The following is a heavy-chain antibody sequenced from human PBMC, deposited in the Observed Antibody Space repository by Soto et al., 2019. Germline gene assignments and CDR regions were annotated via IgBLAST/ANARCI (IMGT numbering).Heavy chain of an antibody. V-gene: IGHV3-30-3*01. D-gene: IGHD1-26*01. CDR2: ISYDGSNK. CDR3: ARGVGATTTYFQH. CDR1: GFTFSSYA. J-gene: IGHJ1*01. Sequence: QVQLVESGGGVVQPGRSLRLSCAASGFTFSSYAMHWVRQAPGKGREGVAVISYDGSNKYYADSVKGRFTISRDNSKNTLYLQMNSLRAEDTAVYYCARGVGATTTYFQHWGQGTLVTVSS.